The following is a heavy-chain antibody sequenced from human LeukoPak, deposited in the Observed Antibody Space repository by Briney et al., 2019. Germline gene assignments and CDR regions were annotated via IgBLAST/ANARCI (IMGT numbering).Heavy chain of an antibody. V-gene: IGHV4-61*02. CDR1: GGSISSGSYY. J-gene: IGHJ6*03. D-gene: IGHD3-10*01. Sequence: SETLSLTCTVSGGSISSGSYYWSWIRQPAGKGLEWIGRIYTSGSTNYNPSLKSRVTISVDTSKNQFSLKLSSVTAADTAVYYCVRDSGSGGSGAYYMDVWGKGTTVTVSS. CDR2: IYTSGST. CDR3: VRDSGSGGSGAYYMDV.